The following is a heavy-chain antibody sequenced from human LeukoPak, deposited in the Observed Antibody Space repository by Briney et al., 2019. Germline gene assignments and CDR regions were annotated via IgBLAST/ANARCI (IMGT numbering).Heavy chain of an antibody. D-gene: IGHD3-3*01. CDR3: ARHSAPHYDFWSGWS. J-gene: IGHJ4*02. Sequence: SETLSLTCTVSGGSISSSSYYWGWIRQPPGKGLEWIGSIYYSGSTYYNPSLESRVTISVDTSKNQFSLKLSSVTAADTAVYYCARHSAPHYDFWSGWSWGQGTLVTVSS. CDR2: IYYSGST. CDR1: GGSISSSSYY. V-gene: IGHV4-39*01.